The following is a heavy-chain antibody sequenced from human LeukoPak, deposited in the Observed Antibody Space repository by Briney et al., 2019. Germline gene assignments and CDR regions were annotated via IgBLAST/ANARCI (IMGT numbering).Heavy chain of an antibody. V-gene: IGHV4-59*08. D-gene: IGHD3-22*01. Sequence: SETLSLTCAVYGGSFSGYYWSWIRQPPGKGLDWIGYISYSGSTNYNPSLKSRVTTSVDTSKNQFSLQLSSVTAADTAVYYCARRYDTYYYGMDVWGQGTTVTVSS. CDR1: GGSFSGYY. CDR3: ARRYDTYYYGMDV. CDR2: ISYSGST. J-gene: IGHJ6*02.